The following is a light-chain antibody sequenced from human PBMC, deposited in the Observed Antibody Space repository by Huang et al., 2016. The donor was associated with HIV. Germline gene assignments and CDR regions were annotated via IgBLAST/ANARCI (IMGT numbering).Light chain of an antibody. CDR3: QQYDSSPMYT. Sequence: EIVLTQSPGTLSLSPGERATLSCRASQSVSSTFLGWYQQKPGQAPRLLICGASNRATGIADRFGGGGSGTDFTLTISRLEPEDFAVYHCQQYDSSPMYTFGQGTKLEIK. J-gene: IGKJ2*01. CDR1: QSVSSTF. CDR2: GAS. V-gene: IGKV3-20*01.